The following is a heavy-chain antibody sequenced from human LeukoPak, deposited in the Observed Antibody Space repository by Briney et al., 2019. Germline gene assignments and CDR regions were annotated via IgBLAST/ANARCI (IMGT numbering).Heavy chain of an antibody. Sequence: KSSETLSLTCTVSGDSISSYYWSLIRHTPGKGLEWIGYIYYSGNTDYNPSLKSRVTISLDTSKNQFSLKLSSVTAADTAVYYCARQSPYDYGPYYFDYWGQGTLVTVSS. D-gene: IGHD3-10*01. CDR1: GDSISSYY. CDR2: IYYSGNT. CDR3: ARQSPYDYGPYYFDY. V-gene: IGHV4-59*01. J-gene: IGHJ4*02.